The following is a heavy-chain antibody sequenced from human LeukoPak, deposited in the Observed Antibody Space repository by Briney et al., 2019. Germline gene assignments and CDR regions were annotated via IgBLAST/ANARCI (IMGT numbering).Heavy chain of an antibody. V-gene: IGHV3-53*01. CDR2: IYSGGST. D-gene: IGHD6-19*01. CDR1: GFTFSSNY. J-gene: IGHJ3*02. CDR3: ARGMAGNDAFDI. Sequence: GGSLRLSCAASGFTFSSNYMSWVRQAPGKGLEWVSVIYSGGSTYYADSVKGRFTISRDNSKNTLYLQMNSLRAEGTAVYYCARGMAGNDAFDIWGQGTMVTVSS.